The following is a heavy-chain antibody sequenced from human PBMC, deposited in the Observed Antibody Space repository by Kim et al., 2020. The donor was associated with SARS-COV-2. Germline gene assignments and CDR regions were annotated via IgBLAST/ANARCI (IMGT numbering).Heavy chain of an antibody. CDR3: AREPSYNWNDGGWFDP. J-gene: IGHJ5*02. Sequence: GGSLRLFCAASGFTVSSNYMSWVRQAPGKGLEWVSVIYSGGSTYYADSVKGRFTISRHNSKNTLYLQMNSLRAEDTAVYYCAREPSYNWNDGGWFDPWGQGSLVTVSS. V-gene: IGHV3-53*04. CDR1: GFTVSSNY. D-gene: IGHD1-20*01. CDR2: IYSGGST.